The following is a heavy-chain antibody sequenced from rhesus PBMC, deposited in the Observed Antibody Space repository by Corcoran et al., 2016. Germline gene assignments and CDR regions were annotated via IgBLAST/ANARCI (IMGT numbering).Heavy chain of an antibody. CDR3: ATESGRMN. Sequence: EVQLVQSGAEVKKPGASVKISCQAAGYTFPDSYLHWVRQAPGKGLEWMGRVDPEDGEAIHARKFQDRVTLTADTSTDAAYMELSSLRSEDTAVYYCATESGRMNWGQGVLVTVSS. V-gene: IGHV1-111*02. D-gene: IGHD2-39*01. CDR2: VDPEDGEA. CDR1: GYTFPDSY. J-gene: IGHJ4*01.